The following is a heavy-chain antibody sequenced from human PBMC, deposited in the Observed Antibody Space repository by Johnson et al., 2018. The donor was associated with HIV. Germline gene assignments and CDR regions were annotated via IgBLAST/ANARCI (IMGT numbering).Heavy chain of an antibody. V-gene: IGHV3-13*01. D-gene: IGHD6-25*01. CDR3: ARFGMGSSGDAFDI. CDR1: GFSFSSSD. Sequence: VQLVESGGGLVQPGGSLRLSCAASGFSFSSSDIYWVRQFTGKGLEWVSGIGSGGLTYYLDSVKGRFTISRDNAKNSLYLQMNSLRAEDTAVYYCARFGMGSSGDAFDIWGQGTMVTVSS. CDR2: IGSGGLT. J-gene: IGHJ3*02.